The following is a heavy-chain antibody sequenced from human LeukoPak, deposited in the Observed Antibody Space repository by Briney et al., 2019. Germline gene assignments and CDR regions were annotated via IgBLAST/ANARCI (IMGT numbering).Heavy chain of an antibody. J-gene: IGHJ4*02. D-gene: IGHD3-22*01. V-gene: IGHV3-7*01. CDR1: GFTFSSYW. CDR2: IKQDGSEK. Sequence: GSLRLSCAASGFTFSSYWMSWVRQAPGKGLEWVANIKQDGSEKYYVDSVKGRFTISRDNAKNSLYLQMNSLRAEDTAVYYCARLASAAYDTRFPLGDFDYWGQGTLVTVSS. CDR3: ARLASAAYDTRFPLGDFDY.